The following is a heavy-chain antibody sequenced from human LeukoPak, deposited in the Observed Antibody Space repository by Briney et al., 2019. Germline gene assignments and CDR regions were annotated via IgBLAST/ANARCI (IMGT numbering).Heavy chain of an antibody. CDR1: GFTFSNYW. V-gene: IGHV3-7*01. J-gene: IGHJ4*02. D-gene: IGHD6-13*01. Sequence: GGSLRLSCAASGFTFSNYWMRWVRQPPGKGLEXVANIKQDGSEKYYVDSVKGRFTISRDNTKNSLYLQMNSLRAEDTAVYYCTRDRAAAGDYWGQGTLVTVSS. CDR3: TRDRAAAGDY. CDR2: IKQDGSEK.